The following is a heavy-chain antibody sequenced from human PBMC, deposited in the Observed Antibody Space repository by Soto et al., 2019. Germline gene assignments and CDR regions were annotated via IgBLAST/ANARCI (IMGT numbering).Heavy chain of an antibody. V-gene: IGHV3-15*01. D-gene: IGHD3-3*01. CDR2: IKSKIDGGTM. J-gene: IGHJ6*02. Sequence: PGGSLRLSCAASGFSFTNAWMSGVRQAPGKGLECIGRIKSKIDGGTMDYAAPVKGRFTISRDDSKNTLYLQMNSLKTEDTAVYYCTTDDLNSPRLDSYYDFWSGPALYYYYGMDVWGQGPTVTVSS. CDR1: GFSFTNAW. CDR3: TTDDLNSPRLDSYYDFWSGPALYYYYGMDV.